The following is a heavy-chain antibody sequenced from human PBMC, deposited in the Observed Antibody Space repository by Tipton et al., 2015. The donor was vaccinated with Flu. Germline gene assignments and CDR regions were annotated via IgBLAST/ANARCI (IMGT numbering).Heavy chain of an antibody. CDR3: AREGGYCGTDTCYKYFQH. D-gene: IGHD2-15*01. CDR1: SGSIRSTNYF. J-gene: IGHJ1*01. Sequence: TLSLTCTVSSGSIRSTNYFCAWIRQPPGKRLELIGSIYPSGTTYYNPSLKSRVTISVDTSKSQFSLMLRSVTAADTAVYYCAREGGYCGTDTCYKYFQHWGQGTLVTVSS. V-gene: IGHV4-39*02. CDR2: IYPSGTT.